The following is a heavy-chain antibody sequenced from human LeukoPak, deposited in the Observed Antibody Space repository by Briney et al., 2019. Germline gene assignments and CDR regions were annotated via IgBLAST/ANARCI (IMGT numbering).Heavy chain of an antibody. Sequence: ASVKVSCKASGYGFSDVYFNWVRQAPGQGLEWMGWINPHSGATNYAQRFQGRVSMDASIDTAYMELSRLTSDDTAVYYCATSSSVTHTRDHWAQGTLVTVSS. CDR1: GYGFSDVY. V-gene: IGHV1-2*02. CDR2: INPHSGAT. J-gene: IGHJ5*02. CDR3: ATSSSVTHTRDH. D-gene: IGHD5/OR15-5a*01.